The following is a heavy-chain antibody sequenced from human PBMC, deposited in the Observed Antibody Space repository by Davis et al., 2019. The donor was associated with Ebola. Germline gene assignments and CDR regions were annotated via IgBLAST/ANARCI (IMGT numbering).Heavy chain of an antibody. CDR3: AREYSSGWENYYYYGMDV. Sequence: ASVKVSCKTSGYVFTTYDINWVRQATGQGLEWMGSTNPHTGQVVYAEKFQGRVTMTRDTSISTAYMELSRLRSDDTAVYYCAREYSSGWENYYYYGMDVWGQGTTVTVSS. CDR1: GYVFTTYD. J-gene: IGHJ6*02. CDR2: TNPHTGQV. D-gene: IGHD6-19*01. V-gene: IGHV1-8*02.